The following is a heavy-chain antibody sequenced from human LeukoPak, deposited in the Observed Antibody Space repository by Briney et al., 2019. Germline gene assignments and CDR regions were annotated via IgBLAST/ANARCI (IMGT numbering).Heavy chain of an antibody. CDR2: IYTSGST. D-gene: IGHD3-22*01. CDR3: ARVDTMIVYDY. J-gene: IGHJ4*02. Sequence: SETLSLTCTVSGGSISSGSYYWSWIRQPAGKGLEWIGRIYTSGSTNYNPSLKSRVTISVDTSKNQFSLKLSSVTAADTAVYYCARVDTMIVYDYWGQGTLVTVSS. CDR1: GGSISSGSYY. V-gene: IGHV4-61*02.